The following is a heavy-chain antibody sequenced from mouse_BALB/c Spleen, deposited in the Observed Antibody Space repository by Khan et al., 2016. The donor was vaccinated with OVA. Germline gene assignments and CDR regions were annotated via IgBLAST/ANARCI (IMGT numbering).Heavy chain of an antibody. V-gene: IGHV5-6*01. CDR3: ASHLTGSFAY. CDR2: ISSGGDYT. CDR1: GFTFSSYS. D-gene: IGHD4-1*01. J-gene: IGHJ3*01. Sequence: EVELVESGGDLVKPGGSLKLSCAASGFTFSSYSMSWVRQTPDKRLEWVATISSGGDYTSYPDNVKGRFTISRDNAKNTLYLQMISLKSEDTAMYYCASHLTGSFAYWGQGTLVTVSA.